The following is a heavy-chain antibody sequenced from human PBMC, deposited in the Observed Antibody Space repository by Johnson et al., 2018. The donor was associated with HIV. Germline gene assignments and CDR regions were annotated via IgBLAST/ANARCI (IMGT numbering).Heavy chain of an antibody. Sequence: VQLVESGGGVVQPGRSLRLSCVGSGFTFSSYGMHWVRQAPGKGLEWVAVISYDGNNKYYADSVKGRFTISRDNSKNTLYLQMNSLRAEDTAVYYCAPLGDAFDIWGQGTMVTVSS. CDR3: APLGDAFDI. D-gene: IGHD7-27*01. J-gene: IGHJ3*02. CDR2: ISYDGNNK. CDR1: GFTFSSYG. V-gene: IGHV3-30*03.